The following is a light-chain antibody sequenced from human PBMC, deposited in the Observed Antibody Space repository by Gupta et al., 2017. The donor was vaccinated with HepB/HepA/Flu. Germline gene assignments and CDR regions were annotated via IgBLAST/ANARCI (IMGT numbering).Light chain of an antibody. V-gene: IGKV1-39*01. J-gene: IGKJ1*01. CDR3: QQYYGTPET. CDR2: DAT. Sequence: IQITQSPSALSAPVGDRFTITCRASQSISSYLHWYQQRPGKAPNQLIYDATTLQSGVPSKFSGSGSGTDFNLSIRRLQPEDFGTYYCQQYYGTPETFGQGTRLEVK. CDR1: QSISSY.